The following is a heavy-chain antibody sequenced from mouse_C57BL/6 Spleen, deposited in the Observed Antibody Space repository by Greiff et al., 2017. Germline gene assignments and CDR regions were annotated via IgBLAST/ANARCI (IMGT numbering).Heavy chain of an antibody. CDR3: AKSATVVRSAMDG. Sequence: VQLQQPGAELVMPGASVKLSCKASGYTFTSYWMHWVKQRPGQGLEWIGEIDPTDSYTNYNQKFKGKSTLTVDKSSSTAYMQLSSLTSEDSAVYSCAKSATVVRSAMDGWGQGASVTVAS. CDR2: IDPTDSYT. CDR1: GYTFTSYW. J-gene: IGHJ4*01. V-gene: IGHV1-69*01. D-gene: IGHD1-1*01.